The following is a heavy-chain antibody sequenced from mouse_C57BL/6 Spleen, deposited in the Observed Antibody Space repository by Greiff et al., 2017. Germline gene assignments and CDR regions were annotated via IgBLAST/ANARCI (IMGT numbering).Heavy chain of an antibody. CDR1: GFTFSSYA. J-gene: IGHJ3*01. V-gene: IGHV5-4*01. CDR2: ISDGGSST. D-gene: IGHD3-1*01. CDR3: AGDQRGSLAY. Sequence: EVQLVESGGGLVKPGGSLKLSCAASGFTFSSYAMSWVRQTPEKRLEWVATISDGGSSTYSPDNVSGRFTIYRDNAKNMLYRQMSDLKSEDTAMYYCAGDQRGSLAYWGQGTLVTVSA.